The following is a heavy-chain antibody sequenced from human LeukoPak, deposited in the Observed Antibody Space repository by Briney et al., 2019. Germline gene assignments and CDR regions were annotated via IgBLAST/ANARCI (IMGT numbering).Heavy chain of an antibody. V-gene: IGHV4-59*01. J-gene: IGHJ3*02. Sequence: SETLSLTCTISGGSISSDHWNWIRQPPGKGLEWIGCIYYGGSTYYNPSLKSRVTISVDMSKSQFSLRLTSVTAADTAVYYCARKNGFDIWGQGTLVTVSS. CDR2: IYYGGST. CDR1: GGSISSDH. CDR3: ARKNGFDI. D-gene: IGHD2-8*01.